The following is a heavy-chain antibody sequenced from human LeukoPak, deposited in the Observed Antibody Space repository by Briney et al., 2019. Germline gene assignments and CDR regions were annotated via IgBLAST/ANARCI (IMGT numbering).Heavy chain of an antibody. CDR2: INPNSGGT. V-gene: IGHV1-2*02. Sequence: ASVKVSCKASGYTFTGYYMNWGRQAPGQGLEWMGWINPNSGGTNYAQKFQGRVTMTRDTSISTAYMELSRLRSDDTAVYYCARGQRCSRTSCYTVDYWGQGTLVTVSS. D-gene: IGHD2-2*02. CDR1: GYTFTGYY. CDR3: ARGQRCSRTSCYTVDY. J-gene: IGHJ4*02.